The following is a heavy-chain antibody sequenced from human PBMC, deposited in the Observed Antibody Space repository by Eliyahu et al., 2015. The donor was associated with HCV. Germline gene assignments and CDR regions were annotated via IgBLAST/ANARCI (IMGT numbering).Heavy chain of an antibody. V-gene: IGHV3-33*06. CDR3: AKKNVGATNRGYFDY. CDR1: GFXFSSYG. J-gene: IGHJ4*02. Sequence: QVQLVESGGGVVQPGRSLRLXCAASGFXFSSYGMHWVRQAPGKGLEWVAVIWYDGRNKYYADSVKGRFTISRDNSKNTLYLQMNSLRAEDTAVYYCAKKNVGATNRGYFDYWGQGTLVTVSS. D-gene: IGHD1-26*01. CDR2: IWYDGRNK.